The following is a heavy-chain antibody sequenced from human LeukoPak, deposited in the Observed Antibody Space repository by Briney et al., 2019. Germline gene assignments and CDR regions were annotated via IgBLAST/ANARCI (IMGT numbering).Heavy chain of an antibody. J-gene: IGHJ6*02. CDR1: GFTFDDYA. CDR3: AKDTSSYYYGMDV. CDR2: ISWNNGSI. D-gene: IGHD2-2*01. V-gene: IGHV3-9*01. Sequence: GRSLRLSCAASGFTFDDYAMHWVRQAPGKGLEWVSGISWNNGSIGYADSVKGRFTISRDNAKNSLYLQMNSLRAEDTALYYCAKDTSSYYYGMDVWGQGTTVTVSS.